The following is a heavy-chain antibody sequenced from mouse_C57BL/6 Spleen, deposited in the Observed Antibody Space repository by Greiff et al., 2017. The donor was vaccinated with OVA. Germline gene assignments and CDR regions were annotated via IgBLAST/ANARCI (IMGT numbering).Heavy chain of an antibody. J-gene: IGHJ4*01. CDR1: GYTFTDYY. Sequence: VQLKQSGPELVKPGASVKISCKASGYTFTDYYMNWVKQSHGKSLEWIGDINPNNGGTSYNQKFKGKATLTVDKSSSTAYMELRSLTSEDSAVYYCARRLRYAMDYWGQGTSVTVSS. CDR3: ARRLRYAMDY. V-gene: IGHV1-26*01. D-gene: IGHD1-1*01. CDR2: INPNNGGT.